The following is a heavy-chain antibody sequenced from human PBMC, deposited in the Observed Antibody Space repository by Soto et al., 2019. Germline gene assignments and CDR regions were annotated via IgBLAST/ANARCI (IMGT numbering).Heavy chain of an antibody. CDR1: GFTFSSYA. D-gene: IGHD3-10*01. CDR2: ISGSGGST. Sequence: HPGGSLRLSCAASGFTFSSYAMSWVRQAPGKGLEWVSAISGSGGSTYYADSVKGRFTISRDNSKNTLYLQMNSLRAEDTAVYYCAKNYYGSGRYYYYYGMDVWGQGTTVTVSS. V-gene: IGHV3-23*01. J-gene: IGHJ6*02. CDR3: AKNYYGSGRYYYYYGMDV.